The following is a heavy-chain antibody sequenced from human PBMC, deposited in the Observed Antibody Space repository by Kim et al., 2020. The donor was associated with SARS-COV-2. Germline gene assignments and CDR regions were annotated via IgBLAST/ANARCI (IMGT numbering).Heavy chain of an antibody. J-gene: IGHJ4*02. Sequence: MYYAATVEGRITISRDNAKNSLYLQMDGLEDEDTAVYYCARPAVGARCFDQGGQGTLVTVS. CDR3: ARPAVGARCFDQ. V-gene: IGHV3-48*02. CDR2: M. D-gene: IGHD1-26*01.